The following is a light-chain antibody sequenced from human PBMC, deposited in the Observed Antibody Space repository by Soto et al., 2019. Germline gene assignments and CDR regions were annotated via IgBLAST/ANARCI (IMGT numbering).Light chain of an antibody. CDR3: HQYGASPIS. Sequence: IVLTQSPGTLSLSPGESATLSCRASLSVTSNYLAWYQQKPGQAPRLLIYGASNRATDIPDRFSGSGSGTDFTLTITRLEPDDLPLYFFHQYGASPISFGKGPKVETK. CDR2: GAS. CDR1: LSVTSNY. V-gene: IGKV3-20*01. J-gene: IGKJ1*01.